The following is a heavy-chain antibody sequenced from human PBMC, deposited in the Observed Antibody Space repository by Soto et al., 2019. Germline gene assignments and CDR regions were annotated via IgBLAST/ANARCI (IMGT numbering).Heavy chain of an antibody. CDR3: ARDTDGLHY. CDR1: GLIFSNYK. CDR2: INTDGSII. V-gene: IGHV3-74*01. J-gene: IGHJ4*02. Sequence: EVRLVESGGGLDQPGGSLRLSCAASGLIFSNYKMHWVRQAPGKGLVWVSRINTDGSIIDYPDSVKGRFTVSRDNAKNTLYLQMNSLRADDTAVYYCARDTDGLHYWGQGTLVTVSS.